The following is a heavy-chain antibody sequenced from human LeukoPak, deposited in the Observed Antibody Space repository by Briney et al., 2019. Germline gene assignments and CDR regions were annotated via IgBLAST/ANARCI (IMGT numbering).Heavy chain of an antibody. CDR2: MNPNSGNT. V-gene: IGHV1-8*03. CDR1: GYTFTSYD. Sequence: ASVKVSCKASGYTFTSYDINWVRQATGQGLEWMGWMNPNSGNTGYAQKFQGRVTITRNTSTSTAYMGLSSLRSEDTAVYYCARGRYSSGPDYWGQGTLVTVSS. CDR3: ARGRYSSGPDY. D-gene: IGHD6-19*01. J-gene: IGHJ4*02.